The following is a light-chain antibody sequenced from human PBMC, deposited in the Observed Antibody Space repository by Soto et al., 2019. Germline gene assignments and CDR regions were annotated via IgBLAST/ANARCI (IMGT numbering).Light chain of an antibody. CDR2: EGT. J-gene: IGLJ1*01. Sequence: QSVLTQPASVSGSPGQSITISCTGTSSDVGSYNLVSWFQQLPGKVPKLIIYEGTKRPSWVSDCFSGSKSGYTASLTISGLQAEDAADYYCLSDTGNSVYVFGTGTKVTVL. CDR1: SSDVGSYNL. CDR3: LSDTGNSVYV. V-gene: IGLV2-23*01.